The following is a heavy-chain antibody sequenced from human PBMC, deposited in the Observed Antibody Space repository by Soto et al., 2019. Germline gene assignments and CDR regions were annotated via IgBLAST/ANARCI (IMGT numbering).Heavy chain of an antibody. Sequence: ASVKVSCKPSGYPFTSYHVNWVRQAPGQVLEWMGWMNPDSGSTDYALKFQGRLTMTRNTPMSTAYLELRSLTSEDTAIYYCARGRFISKGYDSGWYIAHWGQGTQVTVSS. CDR3: ARGRFISKGYDSGWYIAH. CDR2: MNPDSGST. V-gene: IGHV1-8*01. CDR1: GYPFTSYH. D-gene: IGHD6-19*01. J-gene: IGHJ5*02.